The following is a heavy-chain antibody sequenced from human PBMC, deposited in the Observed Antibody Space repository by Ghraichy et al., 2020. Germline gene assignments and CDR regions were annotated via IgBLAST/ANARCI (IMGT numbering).Heavy chain of an antibody. V-gene: IGHV4-4*07. CDR2: IYTSGCT. D-gene: IGHD1-26*01. CDR3: ARVGLNRVSGSYYYYGMDV. J-gene: IGHJ6*02. Sequence: SETLSLTCTVSGGSISSYYWSWIRQPAGKGLEWIGRIYTSGCTNYNPSLKSRVTMSVDTSKNQFSLKLSSVTAADTAVYYCARVGLNRVSGSYYYYGMDVWGQGTTVTVSS. CDR1: GGSISSYY.